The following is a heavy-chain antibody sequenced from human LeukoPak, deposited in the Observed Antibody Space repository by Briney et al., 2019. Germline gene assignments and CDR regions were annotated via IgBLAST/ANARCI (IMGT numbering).Heavy chain of an antibody. CDR1: GGTFSSYA. V-gene: IGHV1-69*04. J-gene: IGHJ4*02. D-gene: IGHD4-17*01. Sequence: SVKVSCKASGGTFSSYAISWVRQAPGQGLEWMGRIIPILGIANYAQKFQGRVTITAGKSTSTAYMELSSLRSEDTAVYYCARDPDYGDYADDYWGQGTLVTVSS. CDR2: IIPILGIA. CDR3: ARDPDYGDYADDY.